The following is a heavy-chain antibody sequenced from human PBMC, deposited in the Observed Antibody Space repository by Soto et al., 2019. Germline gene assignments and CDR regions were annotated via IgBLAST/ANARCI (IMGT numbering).Heavy chain of an antibody. J-gene: IGHJ4*02. CDR2: VSGGGDHT. Sequence: EVKLLESGGGLVQPGGSLRLSCAASGFAFSTYAMTWVRQAPGKGLEWVSTVSGGGDHTYYADSVRGRSTVSRDASKNILYLHMDSLRPEDTAVYYCAKSGFADLEYWGQGALVTVSS. CDR1: GFAFSTYA. D-gene: IGHD1-26*01. CDR3: AKSGFADLEY. V-gene: IGHV3-23*01.